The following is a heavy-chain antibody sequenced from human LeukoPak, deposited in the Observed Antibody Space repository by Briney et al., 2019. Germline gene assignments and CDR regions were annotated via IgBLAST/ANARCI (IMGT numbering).Heavy chain of an antibody. CDR2: IYYSGTT. Sequence: SETLSLTCTVPGGSISGYYWSWIRQPPGKGLEWIGFIYYSGTTNYNPSLKSRVTVSVDTSKNQFSLMLSSVTAADTAVYYCARMTPYSSGCYFDYWGQGTLVTVSS. CDR3: ARMTPYSSGCYFDY. CDR1: GGSISGYY. V-gene: IGHV4-59*01. D-gene: IGHD6-19*01. J-gene: IGHJ4*02.